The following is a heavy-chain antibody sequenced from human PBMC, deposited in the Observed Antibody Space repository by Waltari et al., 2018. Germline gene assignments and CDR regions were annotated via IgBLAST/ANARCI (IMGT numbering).Heavy chain of an antibody. D-gene: IGHD6-19*01. CDR2: ISWNSGSI. CDR3: AKDMDLAVAGTIDY. CDR1: GFTFDDYA. J-gene: IGHJ4*02. V-gene: IGHV3-9*01. Sequence: EVQLVESGGGLVQPGRSLRLSCAASGFTFDDYAMHWVRQAPGKGLEWVSGISWNSGSIGYADSVKCRFTISRDNAKNSLYLQMNSLRAEDTALYYCAKDMDLAVAGTIDYWGQGTLVTVSS.